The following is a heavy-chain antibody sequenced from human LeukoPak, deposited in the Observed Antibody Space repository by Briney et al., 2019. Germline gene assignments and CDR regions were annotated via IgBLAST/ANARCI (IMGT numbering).Heavy chain of an antibody. Sequence: KSSETLSLTCTVSGYSISSGYYWGWIRQPPGKGLEWIGSIYHSGSTYYNPSLKSRVTISVDKSKNQFSLKLSSVTAADTAVYYCARVGWFGELLPSYYFDYWGQGTLVTVSS. CDR1: GYSISSGYY. CDR3: ARVGWFGELLPSYYFDY. V-gene: IGHV4-38-2*02. D-gene: IGHD3-10*01. J-gene: IGHJ4*02. CDR2: IYHSGST.